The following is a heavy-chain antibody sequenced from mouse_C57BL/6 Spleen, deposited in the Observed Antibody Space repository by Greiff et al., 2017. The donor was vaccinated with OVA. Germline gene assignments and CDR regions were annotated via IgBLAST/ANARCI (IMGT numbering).Heavy chain of an antibody. CDR1: GYAFSSSW. Sequence: VQLQQSGPELAKPGASVKISCKASGYAFSSSWMNWVKQRPGKGLEWIGRIYPGDGDTNYNGKFKGKATLTAVTSSSTAYKQRSSLTAEDSAVYFCARGGVYCALGDYWGQGTSVTVSS. V-gene: IGHV1-82*01. CDR2: IYPGDGDT. CDR3: ARGGVYCALGDY. D-gene: IGHD1-1*01. J-gene: IGHJ4*01.